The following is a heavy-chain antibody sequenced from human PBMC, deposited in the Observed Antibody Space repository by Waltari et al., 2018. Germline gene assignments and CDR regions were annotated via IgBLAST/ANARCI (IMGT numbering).Heavy chain of an antibody. CDR3: ARAGRIAARPLLGNYYMDV. V-gene: IGHV4-34*01. Sequence: QVQLQQWGAGLLKPSETLSLTCAVYGGSFSGYYWSWIRQPPGKGLEWIGEINHSGRTNYNPSLKSRVTISVDTSKNQFSLKLSSVTAADTAVYYCARAGRIAARPLLGNYYMDVWGKGTTVTVSS. CDR1: GGSFSGYY. CDR2: INHSGRT. J-gene: IGHJ6*03. D-gene: IGHD6-6*01.